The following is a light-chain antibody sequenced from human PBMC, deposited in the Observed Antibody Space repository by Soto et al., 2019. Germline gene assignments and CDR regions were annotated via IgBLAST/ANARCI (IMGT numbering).Light chain of an antibody. CDR1: HSVSSSY. CDR2: GAS. Sequence: EIVLTQSPGTLSLSPGERVTLSRRASHSVSSSYLAWYQQKPGQAPRLLIYGASTRATGIPARFSGSGSGTDFTLTISSLQSEDFAVYYCQQYNNWPPITFGQGTRLEIK. J-gene: IGKJ5*01. CDR3: QQYNNWPPIT. V-gene: IGKV3-15*01.